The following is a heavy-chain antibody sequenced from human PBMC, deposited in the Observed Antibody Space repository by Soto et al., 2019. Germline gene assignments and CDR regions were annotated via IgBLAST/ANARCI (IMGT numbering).Heavy chain of an antibody. D-gene: IGHD2-21*01. V-gene: IGHV3-30*18. Sequence: QVQLVESGGGVVQPGRSLRLSCAASGFTFSSYGVHWVRQAPSRGLEWVAVISDDGTRNHYGDSVKGRFTISRDNSQNTLYLQMNSLRDEDTAVYYCVKDRRTEAYGMEVWGQGTTVTVSS. CDR2: ISDDGTRN. CDR1: GFTFSSYG. J-gene: IGHJ6*02. CDR3: VKDRRTEAYGMEV.